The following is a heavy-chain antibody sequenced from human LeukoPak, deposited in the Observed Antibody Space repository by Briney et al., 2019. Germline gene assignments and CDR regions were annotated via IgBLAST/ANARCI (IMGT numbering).Heavy chain of an antibody. Sequence: TGGSLRLSCAASGFTFSSYSMNWVRQAPGKGLEWVSYISSDSRTIYYADSVKGRFTISRDNAKSSLYPQMKSLRDEDTAVYYCARYGSGTSYITNYFDYWGQGTLVTVSS. CDR2: ISSDSRTI. V-gene: IGHV3-48*02. CDR3: ARYGSGTSYITNYFDY. J-gene: IGHJ4*02. D-gene: IGHD3-10*01. CDR1: GFTFSSYS.